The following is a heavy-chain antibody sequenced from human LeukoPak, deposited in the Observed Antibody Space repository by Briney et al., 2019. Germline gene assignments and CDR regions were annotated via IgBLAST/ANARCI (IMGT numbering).Heavy chain of an antibody. D-gene: IGHD4-17*01. CDR2: IKSKTDGGTT. Sequence: GGSLRLSCAASGFTFSNAWMSWVRQAPGKGLEWVGCIKSKTDGGTTDYAAPVKGRFTISRDDSKNTLYLQMNSLKTEDTAVYYCTTVTLRLYGMDVWGQGTTVTVSS. CDR1: GFTFSNAW. V-gene: IGHV3-15*01. CDR3: TTVTLRLYGMDV. J-gene: IGHJ6*02.